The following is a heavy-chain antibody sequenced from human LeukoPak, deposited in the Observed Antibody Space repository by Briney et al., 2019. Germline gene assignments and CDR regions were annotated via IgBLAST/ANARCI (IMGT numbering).Heavy chain of an antibody. Sequence: ASVKVSCKASGYTFTGYYMHWVRQAPGQGLEWMGWINPNSGGTNYAQKFQGRVTMTRDTSISTAYMELSRLRSDDTAVYYCARDLEGDYYFDYWGQGNLVTVSS. J-gene: IGHJ4*02. V-gene: IGHV1-2*02. D-gene: IGHD2-21*02. CDR1: GYTFTGYY. CDR3: ARDLEGDYYFDY. CDR2: INPNSGGT.